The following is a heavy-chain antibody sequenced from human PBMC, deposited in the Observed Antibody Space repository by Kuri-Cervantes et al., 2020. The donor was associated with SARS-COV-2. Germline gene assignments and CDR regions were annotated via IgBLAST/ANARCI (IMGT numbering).Heavy chain of an antibody. Sequence: SETLSLTCAVSGYSISSGYYWSWIRQPAGKGLEWIGRIYTSGSTNYNPSLKSRVTISVDTSKNQFSLKLSSVTAADTAVYYCARDGVGIVVVSPFDYWGQGTLVTVSS. J-gene: IGHJ4*02. D-gene: IGHD3-22*01. CDR1: GYSISSGYY. CDR2: IYTSGST. V-gene: IGHV4-61*02. CDR3: ARDGVGIVVVSPFDY.